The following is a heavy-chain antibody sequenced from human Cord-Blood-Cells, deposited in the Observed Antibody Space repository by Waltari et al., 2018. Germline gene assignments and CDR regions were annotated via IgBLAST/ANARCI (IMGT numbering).Heavy chain of an antibody. Sequence: QVQLQQWGAGLLKPSETLSLTCAVDGGSFSGYYWSWIRQPPGKGLEWIGEINHSGSTNYNPSLKSRVTISVDTSKNQFSLKLSSVTAADTAVYYCARVDYRTIAAAGSDYWGQGTLVTVSS. J-gene: IGHJ4*02. V-gene: IGHV4-34*01. CDR2: INHSGST. CDR3: ARVDYRTIAAAGSDY. D-gene: IGHD6-13*01. CDR1: GGSFSGYY.